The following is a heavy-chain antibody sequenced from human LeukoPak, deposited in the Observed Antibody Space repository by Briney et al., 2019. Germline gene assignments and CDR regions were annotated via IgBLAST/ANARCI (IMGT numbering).Heavy chain of an antibody. CDR3: ARLRVVATSFHY. V-gene: IGHV5-10-1*01. Sequence: ESLKISCKGSGYRFTSYWISWVRQMPGKGLEGMGRFDPIDSYTNYSPSFQGNVTISTDTSIRTAYLQWRSLKASDTAMYYCARLRVVATSFHYWGQGTLVTVSS. J-gene: IGHJ4*02. CDR1: GYRFTSYW. D-gene: IGHD5-12*01. CDR2: FDPIDSYT.